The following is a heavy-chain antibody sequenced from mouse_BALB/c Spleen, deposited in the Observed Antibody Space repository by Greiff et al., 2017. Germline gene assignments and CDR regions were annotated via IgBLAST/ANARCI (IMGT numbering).Heavy chain of an antibody. J-gene: IGHJ4*01. CDR1: GFSLTSYG. CDR2: IWSGGST. CDR3: ARIYGHAMDY. D-gene: IGHD1-2*01. V-gene: IGHV2-2*02. Sequence: QVQLQQSGPGLVQPSQSLSITCTVSGFSLTSYGVHWVRQSPGKGLEWLGVIWSGGSTDYNAAFISRLSISKDNSKSQVFFKMNSLQANDTAIYYCARIYGHAMDYWGQGTSVTVSS.